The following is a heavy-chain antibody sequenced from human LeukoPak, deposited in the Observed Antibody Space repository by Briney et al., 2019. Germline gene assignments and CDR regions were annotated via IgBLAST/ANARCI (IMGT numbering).Heavy chain of an antibody. CDR1: GGSISSDY. Sequence: SETLSLTCTVSGGSISSDYSSWIRQPAGKGLEWIGRVYTSGTTNSNPSLKSRVTMSLDTSKNQFSLKLSSVTAAGTAVYYCARGGSSWQSFDYWGQGTLVTVSS. V-gene: IGHV4-4*07. CDR2: VYTSGTT. CDR3: ARGGSSWQSFDY. D-gene: IGHD6-13*01. J-gene: IGHJ4*02.